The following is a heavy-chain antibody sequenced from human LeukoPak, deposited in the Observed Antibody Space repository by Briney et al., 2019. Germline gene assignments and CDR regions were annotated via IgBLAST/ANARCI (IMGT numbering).Heavy chain of an antibody. CDR2: MNPNTGNT. CDR1: GYTFTSYA. J-gene: IGHJ5*02. D-gene: IGHD3-10*01. Sequence: ASVKVSCKASGYTFTSYAMNWVRQAPGQGLEWMGWMNPNTGNTGYAQKFQGRVTMTRNTSIRTTYMELSSLRSEDTAVYYCARVHHYYGSGSPSPGGWFDPWGQGTLVTVSS. CDR3: ARVHHYYGSGSPSPGGWFDP. V-gene: IGHV1-8*02.